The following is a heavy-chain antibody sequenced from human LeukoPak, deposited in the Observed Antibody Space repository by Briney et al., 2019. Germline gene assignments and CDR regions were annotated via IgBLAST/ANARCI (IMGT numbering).Heavy chain of an antibody. CDR1: GFTFSSYA. D-gene: IGHD3-16*01. Sequence: LAGGSLRLSCAASGFTFSSYAMSWVRQAPGKGLEWVSAISGSGDSTYYGDSVKGRFTISRDNSKNTLYLQMNSLRAEDTAVYYCAKGGWGTVLDYWGQGTLVTVSP. J-gene: IGHJ4*02. CDR2: ISGSGDST. CDR3: AKGGWGTVLDY. V-gene: IGHV3-23*01.